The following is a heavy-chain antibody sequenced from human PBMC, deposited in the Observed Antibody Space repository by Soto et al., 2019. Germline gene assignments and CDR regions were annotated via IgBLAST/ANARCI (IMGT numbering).Heavy chain of an antibody. CDR2: IYHSGST. CDR1: GGSVTNGRSS. V-gene: IGHV4-30-2*06. Sequence: TLSLTCSVSGGSVTNGRSSWNWIRQSPGKGLEWIAYIYHSGSTYYNPSLRSRVTISVDRSENQFSLKLSSVTAADTAVYYCVRESEDSGPNWFDTSGPGTLVTVSS. J-gene: IGHJ5*02. D-gene: IGHD2-8*01. CDR3: VRESEDSGPNWFDT.